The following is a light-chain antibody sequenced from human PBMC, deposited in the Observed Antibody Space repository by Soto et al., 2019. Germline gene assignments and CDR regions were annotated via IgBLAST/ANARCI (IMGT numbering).Light chain of an antibody. V-gene: IGKV3-20*01. Sequence: EIVMTQSPATLSVSPGGRATLSCRASQSISGTLAWYQQKPGQAPRLLVYGASSRATGIPDRFSGSGSGTDFTLIISRLEPEDFAVYYCQQYGGSSWTFGQGTKVDIK. CDR3: QQYGGSSWT. CDR1: QSISGT. J-gene: IGKJ1*01. CDR2: GAS.